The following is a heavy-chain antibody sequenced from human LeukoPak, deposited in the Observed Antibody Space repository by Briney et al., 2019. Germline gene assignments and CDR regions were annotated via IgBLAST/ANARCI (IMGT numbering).Heavy chain of an antibody. CDR1: GYTFTGYY. V-gene: IGHV1-2*02. J-gene: IGHJ5*02. Sequence: ASVKVSCKASGYTFTGYYMHWVRQAPGQGLEWMGWINPNSGGTNYAQKFQGRVTMTRDTAISTAYMELSRLRSDDTAVYYCARDSMGSNWFDPWGQGTLVTVSS. D-gene: IGHD3-10*01. CDR2: INPNSGGT. CDR3: ARDSMGSNWFDP.